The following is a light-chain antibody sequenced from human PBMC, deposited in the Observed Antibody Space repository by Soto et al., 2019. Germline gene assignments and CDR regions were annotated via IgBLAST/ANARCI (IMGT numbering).Light chain of an antibody. CDR2: DNQ. Sequence: QSVLTQPPSVSAAPGQKVSISCSGSSSNVGKNFVSWYQHVPGKAPKLLIYDNQKRPSGIPDRFSASKSGTLATLDITGLQTGDEADYYCGTWDSSLTIGVIFGGGTMLTVL. CDR1: SSNVGKNF. V-gene: IGLV1-51*01. J-gene: IGLJ2*01. CDR3: GTWDSSLTIGVI.